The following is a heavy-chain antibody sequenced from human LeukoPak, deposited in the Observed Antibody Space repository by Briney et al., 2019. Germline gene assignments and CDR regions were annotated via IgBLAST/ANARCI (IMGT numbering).Heavy chain of an antibody. CDR3: ARDLYYYDSSGYPLNNGMDV. CDR2: ISSSSSTI. D-gene: IGHD3-22*01. J-gene: IGHJ6*02. Sequence: GGSLRLSCAASGFTFSSYSMNWVRQAPGKGLEWVSYISSSSSTIYYADSVKGRFTISRDNAKNSLYLQMNSLRAEDTAVYYCARDLYYYDSSGYPLNNGMDVWGQGTTVTVSS. V-gene: IGHV3-48*01. CDR1: GFTFSSYS.